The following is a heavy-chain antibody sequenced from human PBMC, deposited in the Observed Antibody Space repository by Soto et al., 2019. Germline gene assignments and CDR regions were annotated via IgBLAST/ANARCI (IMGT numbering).Heavy chain of an antibody. D-gene: IGHD3-3*01. CDR2: IYYSGST. CDR3: ASLHDSDYDFWSCLV. V-gene: IGHV4-39*01. CDR1: GGSISSSGYY. Sequence: QLQLQGSGPGLVKPSETLSLTCTVSGGSISSSGYYWGWIRQPPGKGLEWIGSIYYSGSTYYNPALKSRVTFSVDTSKNHFSLTLSSVTPADTAVYYCASLHDSDYDFWSCLVWGQGTLVTVYS. J-gene: IGHJ1*01.